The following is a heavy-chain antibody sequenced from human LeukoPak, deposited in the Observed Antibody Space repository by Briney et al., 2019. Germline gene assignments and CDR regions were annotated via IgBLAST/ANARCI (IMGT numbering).Heavy chain of an antibody. CDR3: ARASPEYFQH. CDR2: MSTSGRTI. V-gene: IGHV3-11*04. Sequence: GGSLRLSRATSGFTFSDYYMTWIRQSPGEGLECVSYMSTSGRTIYYAESVKGRFTISRDNARNSLYLHMSGLRVEDTAVYYCARASPEYFQHWGHGTLVTVSS. J-gene: IGHJ1*01. CDR1: GFTFSDYY.